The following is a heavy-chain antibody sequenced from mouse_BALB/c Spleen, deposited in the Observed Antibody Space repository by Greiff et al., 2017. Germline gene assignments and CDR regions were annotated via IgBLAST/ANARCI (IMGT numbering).Heavy chain of an antibody. CDR2: ISSGSSTI. CDR1: GFTFSSFG. CDR3: ARGGRDYAMDY. V-gene: IGHV5-17*02. Sequence: EVMLVESGGGLVQPGGSRKLSCAASGFTFSSFGMHWVRQAPEKGLAWVAYISSGSSTIYYADTVKGRFTISRDNPKNTLFLQMTSLRSEDTAMYYCARGGRDYAMDYWGQGTSVTVSS. D-gene: IGHD3-3*01. J-gene: IGHJ4*01.